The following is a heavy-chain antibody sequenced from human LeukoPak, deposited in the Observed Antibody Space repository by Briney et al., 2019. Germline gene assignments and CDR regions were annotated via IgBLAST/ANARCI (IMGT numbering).Heavy chain of an antibody. V-gene: IGHV1-2*02. CDR1: GYTFTGYY. CDR2: INPNSGGT. D-gene: IGHD3-3*01. J-gene: IGHJ4*02. Sequence: ASVKVSCKASGYTFTGYYMHWVRQAPGQGLEWMGWINPNSGGTNYAQKFQGRVTMTRDTSISTAYMELSRLRSDDTAVYYCARGRITIFGVVISGIDYWGQGTLVTVSS. CDR3: ARGRITIFGVVISGIDY.